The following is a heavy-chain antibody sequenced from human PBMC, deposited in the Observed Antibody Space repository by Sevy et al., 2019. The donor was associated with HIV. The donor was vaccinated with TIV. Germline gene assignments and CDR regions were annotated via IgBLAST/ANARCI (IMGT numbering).Heavy chain of an antibody. CDR3: ARSPVIPVTVPLGLFFRLYSNWFDP. J-gene: IGHJ5*02. Sequence: SETLSLTCAVYGGSLSEDYWSWIRQSPGKGLEWIGESSRSGGTHYNPSLASRLTISLDTSKNHFSLKLNSVTAADTAVYYCARSPVIPVTVPLGLFFRLYSNWFDPLGPGNLGHRLL. CDR2: SSRSGGT. V-gene: IGHV4-34*01. CDR1: GGSLSEDY. D-gene: IGHD2-2*01.